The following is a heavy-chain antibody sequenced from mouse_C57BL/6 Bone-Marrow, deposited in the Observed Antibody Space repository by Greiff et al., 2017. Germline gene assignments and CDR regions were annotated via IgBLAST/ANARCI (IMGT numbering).Heavy chain of an antibody. CDR1: GFNIIDYY. J-gene: IGHJ4*01. CDR3: GRGDGRKRHALDY. D-gene: IGHD1-1*01. V-gene: IGHV14-2*01. CDR2: IDPEDGET. Sequence: VQLQQSGPELVQPGASVKLSCTASGFNIIDYYMHWVKQRTEQGLEWIGRIDPEDGETKYAPKFQGTATITADPSSNTAYMQRSSLTSEDTAVYCWGRGDGRKRHALDYRGQGDPGTVST.